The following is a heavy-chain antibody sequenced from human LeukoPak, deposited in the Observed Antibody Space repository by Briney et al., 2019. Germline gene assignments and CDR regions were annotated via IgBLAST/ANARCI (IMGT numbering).Heavy chain of an antibody. D-gene: IGHD5-18*01. Sequence: GGSLRLSCVASGILVSSNYMSWVRQAPGKGLEWVSFIDSTGSTYYADSVKGRFTISRDNSRNTLYLQMNSLRVEDTAVYYCARKERLGYSYGRGTLDIWGQGTMVTVSS. J-gene: IGHJ3*02. CDR1: GILVSSNY. V-gene: IGHV3-66*01. CDR2: IDSTGST. CDR3: ARKERLGYSYGRGTLDI.